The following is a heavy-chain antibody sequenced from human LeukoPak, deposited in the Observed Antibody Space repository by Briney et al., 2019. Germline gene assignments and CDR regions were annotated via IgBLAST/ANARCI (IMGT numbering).Heavy chain of an antibody. D-gene: IGHD6-19*01. CDR1: GGSISSYY. CDR2: IYYSGTT. Sequence: PSETLSLTCTVSGGSISSYYWSWMRQPPGKGLEWLGYIYYSGTTKYNPSLKSRVTISVDTSKNQFSLKVSSVTAADTAVYYCAKGGASSVPFDYWGQGALVTVSS. CDR3: AKGGASSVPFDY. J-gene: IGHJ4*02. V-gene: IGHV4-59*01.